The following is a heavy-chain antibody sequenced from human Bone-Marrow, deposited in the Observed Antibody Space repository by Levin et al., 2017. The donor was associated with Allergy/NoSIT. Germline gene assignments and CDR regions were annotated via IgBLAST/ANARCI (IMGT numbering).Heavy chain of an antibody. Sequence: GESLKISCAASGFTVSNNYMSWVRQAPGKGLEGASIIYSGGNTYYTDSVKGRFTISRDSSKNTLYLQMNSLRAEDTAVYYCATSPTSGYWGQGTLVTVSS. CDR3: ATSPTSGY. CDR2: IYSGGNT. CDR1: GFTVSNNY. J-gene: IGHJ4*02. V-gene: IGHV3-53*01.